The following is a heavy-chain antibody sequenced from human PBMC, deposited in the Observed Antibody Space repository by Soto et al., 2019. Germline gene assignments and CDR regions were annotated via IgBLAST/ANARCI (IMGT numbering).Heavy chain of an antibody. CDR2: IIPIFGTA. V-gene: IGHV1-69*13. D-gene: IGHD5-18*01. CDR1: GGTFSSYA. CDR3: ARYGGYSYGCFVY. J-gene: IGHJ4*02. Sequence: SVKVSCKASGGTFSSYAISWVRQAPGQGLEWMGGIIPIFGTANYAQKFQGRVTITADESTSTAYMELSSLRSEDTAVYYCARYGGYSYGCFVYWGQGTLVTVPS.